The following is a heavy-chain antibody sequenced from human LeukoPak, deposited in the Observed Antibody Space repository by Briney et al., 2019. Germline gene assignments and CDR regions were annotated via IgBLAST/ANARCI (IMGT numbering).Heavy chain of an antibody. D-gene: IGHD3-22*01. CDR2: INHSGST. CDR1: GGSFSGYY. J-gene: IGHJ3*02. Sequence: SETLSLTCAVYGGSFSGYYWSWIRQPPGKGLEWIGEINHSGSTNYNPSLKSRVTISVDTSKNQFSLKLSSVTAADTAVYYCVRAGGITMIREVKVLNAFDIWGQGTMVSVSS. V-gene: IGHV4-34*01. CDR3: VRAGGITMIREVKVLNAFDI.